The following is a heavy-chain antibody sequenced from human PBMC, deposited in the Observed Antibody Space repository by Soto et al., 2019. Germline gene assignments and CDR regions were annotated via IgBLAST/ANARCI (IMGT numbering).Heavy chain of an antibody. V-gene: IGHV4-31*03. J-gene: IGHJ6*02. D-gene: IGHD3-3*01. Sequence: QVQLQESGPGLVKPSQTLSLTCTVSGGSISSGGYYWSWIRQHPGKGLEWIGYIYYSGSTYYNPSLKSRDNISVDTSKNQFSLKLSSVTAADTAVYYCARDEGRTNYDFWSGYYRYGMDVWGQGTTVTVSS. CDR1: GGSISSGGYY. CDR3: ARDEGRTNYDFWSGYYRYGMDV. CDR2: IYYSGST.